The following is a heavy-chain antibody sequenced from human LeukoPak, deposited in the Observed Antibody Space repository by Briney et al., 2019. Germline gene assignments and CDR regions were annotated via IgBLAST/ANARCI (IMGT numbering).Heavy chain of an antibody. V-gene: IGHV3-30*18. CDR3: AKDRIAAAGPDY. CDR2: ISYDGSNK. J-gene: IGHJ4*02. D-gene: IGHD6-13*01. CDR1: GFTFSSYG. Sequence: PGGSLRLSCAASGFTFSSYGMHWVRQAPGKGLEWVAVISYDGSNKYYADSVKGRFTISRDNSKNTLYLQMNSLRAEDTAVYYCAKDRIAAAGPDYWGQGTLVTVSS.